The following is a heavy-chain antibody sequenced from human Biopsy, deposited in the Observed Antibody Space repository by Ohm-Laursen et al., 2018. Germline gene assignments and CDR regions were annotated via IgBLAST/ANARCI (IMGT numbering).Heavy chain of an antibody. V-gene: IGHV4-31*03. CDR1: GDSISSGGNY. J-gene: IGHJ4*02. Sequence: SQTLSLTCTVSGDSISSGGNYWSWIRQFPGKGLEWIAYIYHTGSTYYNPSLKSRLSIAIDTSKNQFSVSLRSVTAADTAIYYSARDPLNGHKHFDYWGQGSLVTVSS. D-gene: IGHD2-8*01. CDR2: IYHTGST. CDR3: ARDPLNGHKHFDY.